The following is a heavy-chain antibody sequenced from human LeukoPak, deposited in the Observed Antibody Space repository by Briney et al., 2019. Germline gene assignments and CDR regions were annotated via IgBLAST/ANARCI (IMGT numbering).Heavy chain of an antibody. CDR2: ISSSSSFI. J-gene: IGHJ4*02. D-gene: IGHD4/OR15-4a*01. CDR3: ARDGAGGYYFDY. CDR1: GFTFSTYT. V-gene: IGHV3-21*01. Sequence: GGSLRLSCAASGFTFSTYTMTWVRQAPGKGLEWVSSISSSSSFIYNADSVKGRFTLSRDNAKNTLYLQINSLRAEDTVVYYCARDGAGGYYFDYWGQGTLVTVSS.